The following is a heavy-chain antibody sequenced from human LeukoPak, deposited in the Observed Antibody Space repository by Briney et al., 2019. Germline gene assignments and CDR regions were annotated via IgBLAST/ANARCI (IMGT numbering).Heavy chain of an antibody. CDR1: GGSISSYY. Sequence: PSETLSLTCTVSGGSISSYYWIWIRQPAAKGLEWIGRIYTSGSTNYNPSLKSRVTMSVDTSKNQFSLKLSSVTAADTAVYYCARDSWDSSSWYFDYWGQGTLVTVSS. J-gene: IGHJ4*02. D-gene: IGHD6-13*01. CDR2: IYTSGST. CDR3: ARDSWDSSSWYFDY. V-gene: IGHV4-4*07.